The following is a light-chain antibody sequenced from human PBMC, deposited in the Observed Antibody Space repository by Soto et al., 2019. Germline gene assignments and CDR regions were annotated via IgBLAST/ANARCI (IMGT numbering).Light chain of an antibody. V-gene: IGKV3-15*01. CDR2: TSS. CDR1: QTIGSD. J-gene: IGKJ5*01. CDR3: QQYNHWPIT. Sequence: EIVMTQSPATLSVSPGERVTLSCRASQTIGSDLAWYQQKPGQAPRLLIHTSSARALGIPARFSGSGSGTEFTLTISSLQSEDFAVYSCQQYNHWPITFGQGTRLENK.